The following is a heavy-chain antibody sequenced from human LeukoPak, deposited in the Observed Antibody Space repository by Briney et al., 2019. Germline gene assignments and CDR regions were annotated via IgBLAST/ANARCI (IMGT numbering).Heavy chain of an antibody. D-gene: IGHD1-26*01. CDR1: GYTFTGYY. Sequence: GASVKVSCKASGYTFTGYYMHWVRQAPGQGLEWMGGLDPEEGETIYAQKFQGRVTMTEDTSTDIAYMELSNLRSEDTAVYYCATGLYWRWELPIRWGQGTLVTVSS. CDR3: ATGLYWRWELPIR. CDR2: LDPEEGET. V-gene: IGHV1-24*01. J-gene: IGHJ4*02.